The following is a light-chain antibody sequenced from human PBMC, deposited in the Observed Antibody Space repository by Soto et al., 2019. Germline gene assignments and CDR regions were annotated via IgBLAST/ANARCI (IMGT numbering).Light chain of an antibody. CDR3: QVWDSSSDSYV. V-gene: IGLV3-21*04. J-gene: IGLJ1*01. Sequence: SYELTQPPSVSVAPGKTARITCGGNNIGSKSVHWYQQKPGQPPVLVIYYDSDRPSGIPERFSGSNSGNTATLTISGVEAGDEADYYCQVWDSSSDSYVFGTGTKVTVL. CDR2: YDS. CDR1: NIGSKS.